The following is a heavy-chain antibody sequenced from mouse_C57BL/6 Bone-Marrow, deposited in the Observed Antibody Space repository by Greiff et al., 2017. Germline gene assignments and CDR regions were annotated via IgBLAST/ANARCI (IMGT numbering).Heavy chain of an antibody. J-gene: IGHJ4*01. CDR3: ARREVVAEDAMDY. V-gene: IGHV1-19*01. CDR1: GYTFTDYY. D-gene: IGHD1-1*01. Sequence: EVQLQQSGPVLVKPGASVKMSCKASGYTFTDYYMNWVKQSHGKSLEWIGVINPYNGGTSYNQKFKGKATLTVDKSSSTAYMELNSLTSEDSAVYYCARREVVAEDAMDYWGQGTSVTVSS. CDR2: INPYNGGT.